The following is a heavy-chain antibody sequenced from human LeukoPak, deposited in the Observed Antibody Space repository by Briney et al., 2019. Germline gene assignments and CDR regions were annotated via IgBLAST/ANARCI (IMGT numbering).Heavy chain of an antibody. CDR3: ARDRGGGYSYGYYY. J-gene: IGHJ4*02. D-gene: IGHD5-18*01. Sequence: ASETLSLTCTVSSGSISTYYWSWIRQPPGKGLEWIGDIHSSGSTNYSPSLKSRVTISVDTSKNQFSLKLTSVTAADTAVYYCARDRGGGYSYGYYYWGQGTLVTVSS. CDR1: SGSISTYY. CDR2: IHSSGST. V-gene: IGHV4-59*01.